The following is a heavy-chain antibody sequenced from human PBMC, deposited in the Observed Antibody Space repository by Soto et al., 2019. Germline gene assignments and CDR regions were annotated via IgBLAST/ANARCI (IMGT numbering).Heavy chain of an antibody. J-gene: IGHJ5*02. D-gene: IGHD2-8*01. CDR3: AKDRYCTNGVCSRFDP. Sequence: GGSLRLSCAASGFTFSSYAMSWVRQAPWKGLEWVSAISGSGGSTYYADSVKGRFTISRDNSKNTLYLQMNSLRAEDTAVYYCAKDRYCTNGVCSRFDPWGQGTLVTVSS. CDR2: ISGSGGST. CDR1: GFTFSSYA. V-gene: IGHV3-23*01.